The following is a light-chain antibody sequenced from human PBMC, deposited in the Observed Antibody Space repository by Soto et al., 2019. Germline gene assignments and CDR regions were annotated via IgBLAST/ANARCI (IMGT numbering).Light chain of an antibody. CDR3: SSYTSSSTPFYV. Sequence: QSALTQPASVSGSPGQSITISCTGTSSDVGGYNYVSWYKQHPGKAPKLMIYEVSNRPSGVSNRFSGSKSGNTASLTISGLQAEDEADYYCSSYTSSSTPFYVFGTGTKLTVL. V-gene: IGLV2-14*01. CDR1: SSDVGGYNY. J-gene: IGLJ1*01. CDR2: EVS.